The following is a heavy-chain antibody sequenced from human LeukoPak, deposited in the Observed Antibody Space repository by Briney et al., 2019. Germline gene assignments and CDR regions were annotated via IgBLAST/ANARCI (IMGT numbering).Heavy chain of an antibody. CDR2: IKQDGSEK. J-gene: IGHJ3*02. CDR1: GFTFSSYW. CDR3: AKLTVPLDAFDI. D-gene: IGHD2-2*01. V-gene: IGHV3-7*01. Sequence: GSLRLSCAASGFTFSSYWMSWVRQAPGKGLEWVANIKQDGSEKYYVDSVKGRFTISRDNAKNSLYLQMNSLRTEDTAVYYCAKLTVPLDAFDIWGQGTMVTVSS.